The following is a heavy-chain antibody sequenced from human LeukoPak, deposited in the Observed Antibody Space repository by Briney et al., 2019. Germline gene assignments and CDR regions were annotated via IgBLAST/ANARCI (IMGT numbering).Heavy chain of an antibody. Sequence: ASVKVSCKASGYTFTSYGISWVRQAPGQGLEWMGWISAYNGNTNYAQKLQGRVIMTTDTSTSTAYMELRSLRSDDTAVYYCARDFGEVSSGWYVFDYWGQGTLVTVSS. J-gene: IGHJ4*02. CDR2: ISAYNGNT. D-gene: IGHD6-19*01. CDR3: ARDFGEVSSGWYVFDY. CDR1: GYTFTSYG. V-gene: IGHV1-18*01.